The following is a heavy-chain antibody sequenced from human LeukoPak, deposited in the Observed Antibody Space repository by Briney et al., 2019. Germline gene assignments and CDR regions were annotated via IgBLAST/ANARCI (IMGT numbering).Heavy chain of an antibody. D-gene: IGHD3-10*01. Sequence: ASVKVSCKASGYTFTGYYMHWVRQAPGQGLEWMGWINPSGGSTSYAQKFQGRVTMTRDTSTSTVYMELSSLRSEDTAVYYCARDFVTMVRGVIADAFDIWGQGTMVTVSS. J-gene: IGHJ3*02. CDR1: GYTFTGYY. V-gene: IGHV1-46*01. CDR2: INPSGGST. CDR3: ARDFVTMVRGVIADAFDI.